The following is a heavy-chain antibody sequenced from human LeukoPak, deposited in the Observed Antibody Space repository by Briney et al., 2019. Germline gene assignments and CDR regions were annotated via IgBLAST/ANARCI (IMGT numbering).Heavy chain of an antibody. Sequence: SVKVSCKASGGTFSTYSITWVRQAPGQGLEWMGGIIPNFGTPNYAQKFQGRVTITADGSTSTVYMELSSLRSEDTAVYYCARGGSPVIVGAGFDYWGQGTLVTVSS. V-gene: IGHV1-69*13. D-gene: IGHD1-26*01. J-gene: IGHJ4*02. CDR2: IIPNFGTP. CDR1: GGTFSTYS. CDR3: ARGGSPVIVGAGFDY.